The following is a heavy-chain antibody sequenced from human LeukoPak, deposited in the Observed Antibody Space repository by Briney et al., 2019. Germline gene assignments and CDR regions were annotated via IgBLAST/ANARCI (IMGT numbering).Heavy chain of an antibody. J-gene: IGHJ4*02. CDR2: ISSSGSTI. V-gene: IGHV3-48*03. Sequence: GESLRLSCAASGFTFSSYEMNWVRQAPGKGLEWVSYISSSGSTIYYADSVKGRFTISRDNAKNSLYLQMNSLRAEDTAVYYCARVEWTKQWLPIKKFDYWGQGTLVTVSS. CDR3: ARVEWTKQWLPIKKFDY. D-gene: IGHD6-19*01. CDR1: GFTFSSYE.